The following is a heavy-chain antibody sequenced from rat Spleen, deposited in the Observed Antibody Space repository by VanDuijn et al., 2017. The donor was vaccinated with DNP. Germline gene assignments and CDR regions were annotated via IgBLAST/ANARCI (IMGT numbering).Heavy chain of an antibody. J-gene: IGHJ2*01. V-gene: IGHV5-7*01. D-gene: IGHD1-5*01. CDR3: ARRYDFDY. CDR2: ISYDGTKT. CDR1: GFTFSDYP. Sequence: EVQLVESGGGLVQPGRSLKLSCAASGFTFSDYPMAWVRQAPKRGLEWVATISYDGTKTFYRDSVKGRFTVFRDHAKSTLYRQMDSLRSEDTATYYCARRYDFDYWGQGVMVTVSS.